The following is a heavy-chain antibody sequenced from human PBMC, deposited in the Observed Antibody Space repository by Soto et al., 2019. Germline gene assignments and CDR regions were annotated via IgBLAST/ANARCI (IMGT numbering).Heavy chain of an antibody. J-gene: IGHJ3*02. CDR1: GDSVTSHY. V-gene: IGHV4-59*02. CDR3: AIDRGGRVLWFGELDDAFDI. Sequence: PSETLSLTCSFSGDSVTSHYLTWIRQSPEKGLEWIGYMHYTGFSHYNPSLKSRLTISVDRSENQFTLQLTSVTVADKAVNYCAIDRGGRVLWFGELDDAFDIWGQGTMVTVSS. D-gene: IGHD3-10*01. CDR2: MHYTGFS.